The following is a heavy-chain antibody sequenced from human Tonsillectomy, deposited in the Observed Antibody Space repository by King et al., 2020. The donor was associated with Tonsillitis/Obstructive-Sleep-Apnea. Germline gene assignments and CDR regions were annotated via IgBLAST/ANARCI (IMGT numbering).Heavy chain of an antibody. CDR3: ARHDSITAAHYYYYMDV. CDR2: IYPGDSDT. J-gene: IGHJ6*03. CDR1: GYSFTTYW. Sequence: QLVQSGAEVKKPGESLKISCKGSGYSFTTYWIDWVRQMPGKGLEWVGLIYPGDSDTRYGPSFQGQVTISAEKSISTAYLQWSSLKASDTAMYYCARHDSITAAHYYYYMDVWGKGTTVTVSS. D-gene: IGHD6-13*01. V-gene: IGHV5-51*01.